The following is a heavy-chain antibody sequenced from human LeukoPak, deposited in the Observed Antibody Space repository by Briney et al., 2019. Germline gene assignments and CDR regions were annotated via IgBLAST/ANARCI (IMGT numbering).Heavy chain of an antibody. D-gene: IGHD6-19*01. CDR2: INHSGST. CDR3: ARGGNSGWFNFDY. CDR1: GGSFSGYY. Sequence: PSETLSLTCAVYGGSFSGYYWSWIRQPPGKGLEWIGEINHSGSTNYNPSLKSRVTISVDTSKNQFSLKLSSVTAADTAVYYCARGGNSGWFNFDYWGQGTLVTVSS. J-gene: IGHJ4*02. V-gene: IGHV4-34*01.